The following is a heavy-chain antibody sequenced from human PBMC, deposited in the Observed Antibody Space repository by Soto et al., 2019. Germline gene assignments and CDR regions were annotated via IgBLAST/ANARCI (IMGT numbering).Heavy chain of an antibody. J-gene: IGHJ4*02. V-gene: IGHV1-3*01. CDR1: GYTFTSYA. Sequence: SVKVSCKASGYTFTSYAMHWVRQAPGQRLEWMGWINAGNGNTKYSQKFQGRVTITRDTSASTAYMELSSLRSEDTAVHYCARGITLPTPLDYWGQGTLVTVSS. CDR2: INAGNGNT. D-gene: IGHD1-20*01. CDR3: ARGITLPTPLDY.